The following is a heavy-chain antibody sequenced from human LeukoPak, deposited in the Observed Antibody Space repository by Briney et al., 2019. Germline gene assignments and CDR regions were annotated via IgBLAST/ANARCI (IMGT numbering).Heavy chain of an antibody. CDR2: IDHTGIT. J-gene: IGHJ4*02. Sequence: SETLSLTCTVSGGSISSSSYYWSWIRQPPGKGLEWIGYIDHTGITNYNPSLNSRVTISRDTSKNHFSLELSSATAADTAVYYCARRAGAYSHPYDYWGQGTLVTVSS. CDR3: ARRAGAYSHPYDY. CDR1: GGSISSSSYY. V-gene: IGHV4-61*03. D-gene: IGHD4/OR15-4a*01.